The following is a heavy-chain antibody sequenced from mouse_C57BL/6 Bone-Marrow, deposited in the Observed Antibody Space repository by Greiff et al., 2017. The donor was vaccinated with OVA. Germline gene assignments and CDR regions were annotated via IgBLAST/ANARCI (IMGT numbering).Heavy chain of an antibody. CDR1: GFTFSSYA. Sequence: EVHLVESGGGLVKPGGSLKLSCAASGFTFSSYAMSWVRQTPEKRLEWVATISDGGSYTYYPDNVKGRFTISRDNAKNNLYLQMSHLKSEDTAMYYCARGDSSVFAYWGQGTLVTVSA. J-gene: IGHJ3*01. CDR2: ISDGGSYT. CDR3: ARGDSSVFAY. D-gene: IGHD3-2*02. V-gene: IGHV5-4*01.